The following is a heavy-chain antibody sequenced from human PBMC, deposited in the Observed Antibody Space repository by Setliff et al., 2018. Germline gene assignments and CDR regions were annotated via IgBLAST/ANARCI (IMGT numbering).Heavy chain of an antibody. CDR1: GFTFSSFW. D-gene: IGHD5-18*01. J-gene: IGHJ4*02. V-gene: IGHV3-7*01. CDR2: INQDGSGK. Sequence: GGSLRLSCAASGFTFSSFWMAWVRQSPGRGLEWVANINQDGSGKYYVDSVKGRFTISRDNAKNSLSLQMNGLRAEDTSVYYCARDVGYTYGLDFGGQGTLVTVSS. CDR3: ARDVGYTYGLDF.